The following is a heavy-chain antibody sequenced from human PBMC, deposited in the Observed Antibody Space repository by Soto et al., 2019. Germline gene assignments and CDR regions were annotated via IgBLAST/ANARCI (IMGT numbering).Heavy chain of an antibody. CDR2: IYYSGST. Sequence: PSETLSLTCTVSGGSISSTTYYWAWIRQSPGKGLEWIGSIYYSGSTYYHPSLKSRVTMSVDTPKNQVSLKLSSMTAADPAVYYCVRQWSSSGNNWFDLWGQGTQVTVSS. CDR1: GGSISSTTYY. V-gene: IGHV4-39*01. D-gene: IGHD1-1*01. CDR3: VRQWSSSGNNWFDL. J-gene: IGHJ5*02.